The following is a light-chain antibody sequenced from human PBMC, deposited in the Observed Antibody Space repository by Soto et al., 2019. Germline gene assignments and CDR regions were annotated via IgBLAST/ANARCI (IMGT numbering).Light chain of an antibody. CDR1: SSDVSGYTY. V-gene: IGLV2-11*01. CDR3: CSYAGSYTWV. J-gene: IGLJ3*02. CDR2: DVS. Sequence: QSALTQPRSVSGSPGQSVTISCTGTSSDVSGYTYISWYQQHPGKVPKLMIYDVSKRPSGVPDRFSGSKSGNTASLTISGLQAEDEADYYCCSYAGSYTWVFGGGTKLTVL.